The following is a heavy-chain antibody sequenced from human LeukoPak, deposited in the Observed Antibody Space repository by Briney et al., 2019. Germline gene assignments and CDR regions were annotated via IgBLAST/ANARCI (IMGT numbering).Heavy chain of an antibody. J-gene: IGHJ3*02. CDR2: INPSGGST. D-gene: IGHD5-18*01. CDR3: ARVLRGYSYGYRHDAFDI. CDR1: GYTVTSYY. Sequence: ASVKVSCTASGYTVTSYYMHWVRQAPGQGLEWMGIINPSGGSTSYAQKFQGRVTMTRDTSTSTVYMELSSLRSEDTAVYYCARVLRGYSYGYRHDAFDIWGQGTMVTVSS. V-gene: IGHV1-46*01.